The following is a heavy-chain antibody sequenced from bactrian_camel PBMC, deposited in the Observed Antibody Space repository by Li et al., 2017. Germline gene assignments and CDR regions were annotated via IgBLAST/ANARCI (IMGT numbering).Heavy chain of an antibody. CDR1: PRATYGIYY. CDR2: IADSDGTT. V-gene: IGHV3S68*01. Sequence: HVQLVESGGGSVQAGRSLRLSRAASPRATYGIYYMAWFRQPTGKEREAVTFIADSDGTTKYGDAVKGRFTISKDSSKNTLYLQMDSLTVEDTATYVCAAAPDPWECTIIWGYFAYWGKGTQVTV. D-gene: IGHD5*01. CDR3: AAAPDPWECTIIWGYFAY. J-gene: IGHJ4*01.